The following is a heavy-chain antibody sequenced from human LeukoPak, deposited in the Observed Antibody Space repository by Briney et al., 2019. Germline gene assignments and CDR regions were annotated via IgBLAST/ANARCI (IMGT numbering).Heavy chain of an antibody. CDR1: GYTFTGYY. Sequence: ASVKVSCKASGYTFTGYYMHWVRQAPGQGLEWMGWINPNSGGTNYAQKFQGRVTMTRDTSISTAYMELSRLRSDDTAVYYCAREVAAAGKGDSAWLDPWGQGTLVTVSS. D-gene: IGHD6-13*01. J-gene: IGHJ5*02. V-gene: IGHV1-2*02. CDR3: AREVAAAGKGDSAWLDP. CDR2: INPNSGGT.